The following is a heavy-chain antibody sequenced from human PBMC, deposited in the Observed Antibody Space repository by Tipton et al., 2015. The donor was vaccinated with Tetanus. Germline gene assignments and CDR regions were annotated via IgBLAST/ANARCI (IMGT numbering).Heavy chain of an antibody. V-gene: IGHV4-4*01. Sequence: TLSLICDVSCGPVNSSNWWSWVRQAPGKGLEWIGEIYYSATTNYNPTIKSRVTISTDQSKNHVSLKLNSLTAADTAVYFCARTPDYHYGMDVMGQGPTVAVAS. CDR1: CGPVNSSNW. D-gene: IGHD4/OR15-4a*01. CDR3: ARTPDYHYGMDV. CDR2: IYYSATT. J-gene: IGHJ6*02.